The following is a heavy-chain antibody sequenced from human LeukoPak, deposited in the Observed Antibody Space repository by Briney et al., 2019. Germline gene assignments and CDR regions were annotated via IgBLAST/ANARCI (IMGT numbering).Heavy chain of an antibody. D-gene: IGHD3-10*01. CDR3: ITESGSSPFHY. Sequence: GGSLRLSCTASGVTFSNSCMNWVRQAPGKGLEWVGCIKSITDGRTTDYAAPVKGRFTISRDESKNTLYLQMNSLKTEDTAVYYCITESGSSPFHYWRQGTLVTVSS. J-gene: IGHJ4*02. CDR2: IKSITDGRTT. CDR1: GVTFSNSC. V-gene: IGHV3-15*01.